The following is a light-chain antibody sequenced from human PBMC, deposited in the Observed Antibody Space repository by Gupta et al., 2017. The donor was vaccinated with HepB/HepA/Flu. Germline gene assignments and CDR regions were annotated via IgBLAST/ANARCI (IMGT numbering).Light chain of an antibody. CDR2: DFS. Sequence: SALTQPASVSGSPGQSVTISCTGTSSDVGANVYVSWYHPHPGKAPKLIIYDFSVRPSGVSIRLSGSRSGNTASLTISGLQAEDEADYYCSSYTVTSICVFGGGTKLTVL. CDR3: SSYTVTSICV. V-gene: IGLV2-14*03. J-gene: IGLJ3*02. CDR1: SSDVGANVY.